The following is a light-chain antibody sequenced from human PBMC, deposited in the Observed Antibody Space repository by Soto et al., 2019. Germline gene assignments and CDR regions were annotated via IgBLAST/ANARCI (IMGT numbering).Light chain of an antibody. V-gene: IGLV1-44*01. CDR3: AAWDAGLNVFA. J-gene: IGLJ1*01. CDR1: NSNIGDNT. CDR2: RND. Sequence: QSALTQPPSASGTPGQRVTISCSGSNSNIGDNTLNWYQQLPGTAPKLLISRNDQRPSGVPDRFSGSRSGTSGSLAISGLRFGIEPEYYCAAWDAGLNVFAFGTGTRVT.